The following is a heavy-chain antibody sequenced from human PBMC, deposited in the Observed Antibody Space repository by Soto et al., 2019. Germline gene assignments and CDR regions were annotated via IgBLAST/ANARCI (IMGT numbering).Heavy chain of an antibody. J-gene: IGHJ4*02. CDR2: ISGSGGST. Sequence: EVQLLESGGGLVQPGGSLRLSCAASGFTFSSYAMRWVHQAPVKGLEWVSAISGSGGSTYYADSVKGRFTISRDNSKNTLYLQMNSLRAEDTAVYYCARRGSGSYSDYWGQGTLVTVSS. CDR1: GFTFSSYA. V-gene: IGHV3-23*01. D-gene: IGHD1-26*01. CDR3: ARRGSGSYSDY.